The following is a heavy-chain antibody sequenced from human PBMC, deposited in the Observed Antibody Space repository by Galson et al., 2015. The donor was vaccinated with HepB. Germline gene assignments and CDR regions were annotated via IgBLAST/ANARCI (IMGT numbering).Heavy chain of an antibody. CDR1: GYTFSRYY. D-gene: IGHD2/OR15-2a*01. Sequence: SVKVSCKASGYTFSRYYMHWVRQAPGQGLEWMGIINPSGGSTGYAQKFQGRVTMTRDTSTSTVYMELSSLRSEDTAVYYCARDLSQDTGYFDYWGQGTLVTVSS. V-gene: IGHV1-46*01. CDR2: INPSGGST. J-gene: IGHJ4*02. CDR3: ARDLSQDTGYFDY.